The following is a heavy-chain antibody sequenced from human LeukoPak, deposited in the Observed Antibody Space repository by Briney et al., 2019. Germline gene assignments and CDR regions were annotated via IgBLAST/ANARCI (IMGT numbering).Heavy chain of an antibody. CDR2: INQDESKT. J-gene: IGHJ4*02. V-gene: IGHV3-7*05. CDR1: GFTFSTSW. D-gene: IGHD6-6*01. CDR3: AREYSSSARDY. Sequence: GGSLTVSCAASGFTFSTSWMSWVRQAPGKGLEWVATINQDESKTYYVDSLRGRFTISRDNAKNSLYLQMNSLRADDTAVYFCAREYSSSARDYWGQGNLGSVSS.